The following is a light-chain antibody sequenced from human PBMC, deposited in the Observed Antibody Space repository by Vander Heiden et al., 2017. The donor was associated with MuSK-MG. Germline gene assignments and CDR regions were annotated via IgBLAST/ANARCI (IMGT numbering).Light chain of an antibody. CDR1: SNGSKG. Sequence: SVLTQPPSVSVAPGHTALLTWGGNSNGSKGVHSDQQKPGHAPWLGGYDDTDRPSGIPDRFSGSNSGTTATLTISTVEVGDEADYYCQVWDSGSEGVFGTGTKVTVL. J-gene: IGLJ1*01. V-gene: IGLV3-21*02. CDR3: QVWDSGSEGV. CDR2: DDT.